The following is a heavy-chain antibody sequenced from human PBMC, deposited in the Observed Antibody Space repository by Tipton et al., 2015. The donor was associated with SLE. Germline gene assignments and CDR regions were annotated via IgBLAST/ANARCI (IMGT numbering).Heavy chain of an antibody. CDR2: IYYSGST. CDR3: ARGARHDYYYGMDV. Sequence: TLSLTCTVSGGSISSHYWSWIRQPPGKGQVWIGYIYYSGSTNYNPSLKSRVTISVDTSKNQFSLKLSSVTAADTAVYYCARGARHDYYYGMDVWGQGTLVTVSS. J-gene: IGHJ6*02. V-gene: IGHV4-59*11. CDR1: GGSISSHY. D-gene: IGHD6-6*01.